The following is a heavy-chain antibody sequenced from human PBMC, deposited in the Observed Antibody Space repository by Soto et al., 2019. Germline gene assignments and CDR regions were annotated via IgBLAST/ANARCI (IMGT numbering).Heavy chain of an antibody. Sequence: SETLSLTCAVSGGSISSTNWWSWVRQPPGKGLEWIGEIYHSGSTNSNPSLRGRLSISIDTAKNQFSLKLSSVTSADTAIYYCARTARVPDFWGPGILVTVSS. CDR3: ARTARVPDF. CDR2: IYHSGST. CDR1: GGSISSTNW. D-gene: IGHD2-2*01. J-gene: IGHJ4*02. V-gene: IGHV4-4*02.